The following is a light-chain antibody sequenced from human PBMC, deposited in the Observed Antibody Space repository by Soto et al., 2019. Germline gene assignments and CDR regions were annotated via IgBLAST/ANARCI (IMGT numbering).Light chain of an antibody. V-gene: IGKV1-33*01. J-gene: IGKJ2*01. CDR3: QQYDNLPPYT. CDR2: DAS. Sequence: DIQMTQSPSSLSASAGDRVTITCQASQDISNYLNWYHQKPGKAPKLLIYDASNLKTGVPSRFSGSGSGTDFTISSLQPEDIATFYCQQYDNLPPYTFGQGTKLEIK. CDR1: QDISNY.